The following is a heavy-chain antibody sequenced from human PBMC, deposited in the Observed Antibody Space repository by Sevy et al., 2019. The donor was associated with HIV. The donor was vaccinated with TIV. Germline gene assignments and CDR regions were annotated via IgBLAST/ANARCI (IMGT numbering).Heavy chain of an antibody. CDR3: SKDRSRSVPAAIFRYFQL. J-gene: IGHJ1*01. CDR1: GFTFSSYA. V-gene: IGHV3-23*01. CDR2: ISGSGGST. Sequence: GGSLRLSCAASGFTFSSYAMSWVRQAPGKGLEWVSAISGSGGSTYYADSVKGRFPISRDNSKNTLYLQMNSLRAEDTAVYYFSKDRSRSVPAAIFRYFQLWGQGTLVTVSS. D-gene: IGHD2-2*02.